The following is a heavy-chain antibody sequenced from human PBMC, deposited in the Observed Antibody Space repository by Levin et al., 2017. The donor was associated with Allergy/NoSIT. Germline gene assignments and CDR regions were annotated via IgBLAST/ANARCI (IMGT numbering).Heavy chain of an antibody. Sequence: GESLKISCEASGFTFSDYAMSWVRQAPGKGLEWVSGISGSGGSTYHADSVKGRFTISRDNSKNTLYLQMNSLRAEDTAVYYCAKVPRGSSRKEVDYWGQGTLVTVSS. J-gene: IGHJ4*02. V-gene: IGHV3-23*01. CDR1: GFTFSDYA. CDR3: AKVPRGSSRKEVDY. D-gene: IGHD6-13*01. CDR2: ISGSGGST.